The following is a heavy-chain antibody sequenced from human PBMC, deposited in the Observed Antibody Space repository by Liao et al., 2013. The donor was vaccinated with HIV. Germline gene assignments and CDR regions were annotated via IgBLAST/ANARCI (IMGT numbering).Heavy chain of an antibody. J-gene: IGHJ4*02. D-gene: IGHD6-13*01. CDR3: AREAGGAVAAGKIDS. CDR1: GGSISGYY. V-gene: IGHV4-4*07. CDR2: VFTTGST. Sequence: QVQLQESGPGLVKPSQTLSLICRVSGGSISGYYWSWIRQPAGQKLEWIGRVFTTGSTNYSPSLKSRVTISLDMSKNQFSLRLRSVTAADTAVYFCAREAGGAVAAGKIDSWGQGTLVTVSS.